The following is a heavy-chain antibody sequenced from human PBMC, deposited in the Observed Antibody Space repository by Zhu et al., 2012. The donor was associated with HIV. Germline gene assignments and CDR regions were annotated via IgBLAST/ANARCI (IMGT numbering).Heavy chain of an antibody. Sequence: QVQLQQWGAGLLKPSETLSLTCAVYGGSFSNYYWSWIRQPPGKGLEWIGEINHSGSTNYNPSLKSRITISVDTSKNQFPLNLSSVTAADTAVYYCARARDSGSYGLDWFDPWGQGTLVTVSS. CDR2: INHSGST. D-gene: IGHD1-26*01. CDR3: ARARDSGSYGLDWFDP. J-gene: IGHJ5*02. V-gene: IGHV4-34*01. CDR1: GGSFSNYY.